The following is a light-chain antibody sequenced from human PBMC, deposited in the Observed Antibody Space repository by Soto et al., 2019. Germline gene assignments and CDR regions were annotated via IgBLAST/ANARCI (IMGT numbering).Light chain of an antibody. CDR3: STYSDTNICV. V-gene: IGLV2-8*01. CDR2: NVN. CDR1: SRDIGGYDF. J-gene: IGLJ1*01. Sequence: QSVLTQPPSASGSPGQAVTISCTGTSRDIGGYDFVSWYQVRPGEAPQLIIYNVNGRPSGVPRRFSGSKSGNTAALTVSRLQAVDEADYYGSTYSDTNICVFGTGTKVTVL.